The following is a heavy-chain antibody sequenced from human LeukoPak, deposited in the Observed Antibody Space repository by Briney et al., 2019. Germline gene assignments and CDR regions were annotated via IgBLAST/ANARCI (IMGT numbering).Heavy chain of an antibody. J-gene: IGHJ4*02. CDR2: IYYSGST. CDR1: TYSISSGYF. V-gene: IGHV4-38-2*02. D-gene: IGHD3-9*01. CDR3: ASLYYDILTGYYMPHIDY. Sequence: SETLSLTCTVSTYSISSGYFWGWIRQPPGKGLEWIGSIYYSGSTYYNPSLKSRVTISVDTSKNQFSLKLSSVTAADTAVYYCASLYYDILTGYYMPHIDYWGQGTLVTVSS.